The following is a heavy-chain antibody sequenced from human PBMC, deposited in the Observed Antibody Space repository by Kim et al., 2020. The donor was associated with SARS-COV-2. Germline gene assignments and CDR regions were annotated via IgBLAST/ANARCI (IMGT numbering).Heavy chain of an antibody. CDR3: ARVRGFGGVYGMDV. V-gene: IGHV4-61*02. CDR1: GGSISSGSYY. CDR2: IYTSGST. Sequence: SETLSLTCTVSGGSISSGSYYWSWIRQPAGKGLEWIGRIYTSGSTNYNPSLKSRVTISVDTSKNQFSLKLSSVTAADTAVYYCARVRGFGGVYGMDVWGQGTTVTVSS. D-gene: IGHD3-16*01. J-gene: IGHJ6*02.